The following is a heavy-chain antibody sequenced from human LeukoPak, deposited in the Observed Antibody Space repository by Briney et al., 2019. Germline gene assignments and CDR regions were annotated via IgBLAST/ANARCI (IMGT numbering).Heavy chain of an antibody. J-gene: IGHJ6*02. CDR1: GYTLTELS. V-gene: IGHV1-24*01. CDR3: ATYSSSWHLYGMDV. D-gene: IGHD6-13*01. Sequence: ASVKVSCKVSGYTLTELSTHWVRQAPGKGLEWMGGFDPEDGETIYAQKFQGRVTMTEDTSTDTAYMELSSLRSEDTAVYYCATYSSSWHLYGMDVWGQGTTVTVSS. CDR2: FDPEDGET.